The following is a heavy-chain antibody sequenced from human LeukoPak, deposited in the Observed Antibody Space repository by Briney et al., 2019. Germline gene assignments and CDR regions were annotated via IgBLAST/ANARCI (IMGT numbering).Heavy chain of an antibody. V-gene: IGHV3-48*03. Sequence: PGGSLRLSCAASGFTFSSYEMNWVRQAPGKGLEWVSYISSSGSTIYYADSVKGRFTISRDNSKNTLYLQMNSLRAEDTAVYYCAKEGERTPYYDILTGSHDAFDIWGQGTMVTVSS. CDR2: ISSSGSTI. J-gene: IGHJ3*02. D-gene: IGHD3-9*01. CDR1: GFTFSSYE. CDR3: AKEGERTPYYDILTGSHDAFDI.